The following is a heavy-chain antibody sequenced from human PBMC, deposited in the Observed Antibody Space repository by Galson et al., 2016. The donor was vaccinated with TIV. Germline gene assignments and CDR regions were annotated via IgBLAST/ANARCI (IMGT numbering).Heavy chain of an antibody. V-gene: IGHV3-74*01. CDR3: TRDEPSYNYVLDL. CDR1: GFTFSRYY. Sequence: SLRLSCAASGFTFSRYYMHWVRQAPGKGLVWVSRISSDGSSTLYADSVKGRFTISRDNAKNTLYLQMSSLRAEDTALYYCTRDEPSYNYVLDLWGQGTTVTVSS. CDR2: ISSDGSST. J-gene: IGHJ6*02. D-gene: IGHD1-14*01.